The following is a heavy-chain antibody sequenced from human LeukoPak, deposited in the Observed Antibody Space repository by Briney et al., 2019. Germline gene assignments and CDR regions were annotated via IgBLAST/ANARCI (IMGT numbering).Heavy chain of an antibody. J-gene: IGHJ4*02. V-gene: IGHV1-3*03. CDR3: ARDHRSGIRDGAGD. D-gene: IGHD1-26*01. CDR2: INDGNGNT. CDR1: GYTFTSYV. Sequence: ASVKVSCKASGYTFTSYVMHWVRQAPGQRLEWMGCINDGNGNTKYSQEFQGRVTITRDTSASTAYMELSSLRSEDMAVYYCARDHRSGIRDGAGDWGQGTLVTVSS.